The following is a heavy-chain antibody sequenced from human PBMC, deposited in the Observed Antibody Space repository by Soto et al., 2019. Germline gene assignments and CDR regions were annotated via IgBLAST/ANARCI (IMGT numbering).Heavy chain of an antibody. CDR1: GGTFSSYA. J-gene: IGHJ6*02. CDR3: AKHFDNWDYYGGMDV. D-gene: IGHD1-20*01. CDR2: TIPIFGTA. V-gene: IGHV1-69*12. Sequence: QVQLVQSGAEVKKPGSSVKVSCKASGGTFSSYAISWVRQAPGQGLEWMGGTIPIFGTADYAQKFQGRVTITADESTSTAYMEPSSLRSEDTAVYYCAKHFDNWDYYGGMDVWGQGTTVTVSS.